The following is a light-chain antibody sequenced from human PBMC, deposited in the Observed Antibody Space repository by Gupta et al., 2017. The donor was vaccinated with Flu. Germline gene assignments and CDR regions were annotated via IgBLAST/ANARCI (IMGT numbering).Light chain of an antibody. CDR3: QGWESGSDNPYV. J-gene: IGLJ1*01. Sequence: SHVLTQPSSVSVAPVQTATMTGVENTMGSKTVTWYQLKPGQAPGLVIYDDRERRSGIPERFSGSNSGNTATLTISSVEAEDEAEYCCQGWESGSDNPYVFGPGTTVTVL. V-gene: IGLV3-21*02. CDR1: TMGSKT. CDR2: DDR.